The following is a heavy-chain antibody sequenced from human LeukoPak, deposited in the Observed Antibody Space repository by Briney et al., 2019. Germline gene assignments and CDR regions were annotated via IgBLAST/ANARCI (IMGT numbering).Heavy chain of an antibody. V-gene: IGHV4-59*01. CDR3: ARGRSNYYGMDV. J-gene: IGHJ6*02. Sequence: SETLSLTCSVSDGSINSYYWNWIRRPPGKGLEWIGYIYYNGNTNYSPSLKGRVTMSVDTSKNLFSLKVSSVTAADTAVYYCARGRSNYYGMDVWGQGTTVTVPS. D-gene: IGHD1-26*01. CDR2: IYYNGNT. CDR1: DGSINSYY.